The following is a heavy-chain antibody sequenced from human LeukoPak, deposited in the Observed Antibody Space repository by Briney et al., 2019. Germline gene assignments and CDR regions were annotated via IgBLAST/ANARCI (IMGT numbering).Heavy chain of an antibody. V-gene: IGHV3-74*01. CDR2: INSDGTST. CDR1: GFTFSIYW. J-gene: IGHJ3*02. Sequence: GGSLRLSCAASGFTFSIYWMHWVRQAPGKGLVWVSRINSDGTSTSYADSVEGRFTISRDNAKNTLYLQMNSLRAEDTAVYYCARGHHQAWDAFDIWGQGTMVTVSS. CDR3: ARGHHQAWDAFDI.